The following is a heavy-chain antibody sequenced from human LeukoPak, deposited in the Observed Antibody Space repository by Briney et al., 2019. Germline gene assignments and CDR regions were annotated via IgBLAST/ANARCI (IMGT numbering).Heavy chain of an antibody. V-gene: IGHV4-4*09. CDR2: VHSSGNT. D-gene: IGHD3-22*01. CDR1: GDSIGNYY. J-gene: IGHJ4*02. CDR3: ARGYFDTSGYPNPFDF. Sequence: SETLSLTCTVSGDSIGNYYWSCIRQIPGKGLEWIGCVHSSGNTYHNPSLKSRVTISVDTSKNQFSLELSSVTAADTAVYFCARGYFDTSGYPNPFDFWGQGTLVTVSS.